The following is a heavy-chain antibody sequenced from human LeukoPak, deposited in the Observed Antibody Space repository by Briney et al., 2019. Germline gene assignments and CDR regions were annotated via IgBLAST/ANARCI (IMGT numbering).Heavy chain of an antibody. Sequence: ASVKVSCKASGYTFTDYYMHWVRQAPRQGLEWMGWINPKSGGRSYAQRFRGRVTMTRDTSISTAYMELSRLRSDDTAVYYCATGERLVPAAMWFDYWGQGTLVTVSS. CDR3: ATGERLVPAAMWFDY. D-gene: IGHD2-2*01. CDR2: INPKSGGR. J-gene: IGHJ4*02. V-gene: IGHV1-2*02. CDR1: GYTFTDYY.